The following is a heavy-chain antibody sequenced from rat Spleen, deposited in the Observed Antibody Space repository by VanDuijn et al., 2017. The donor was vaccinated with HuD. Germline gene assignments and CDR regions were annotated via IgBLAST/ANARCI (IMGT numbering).Heavy chain of an antibody. V-gene: IGHV2-16*01. CDR2: IWSGGDT. Sequence: QVQLKESGPGLMQPSQTLSLTCTVSGFSLTSNGVSWVRQPPGKGLEWIGAIWSGGDTDYNSALKSRLSISRDTSKSQVLLKMNSLQTEDTAMYFCARSANYYYDGSYYYVHFDYWGQGVMVTVSS. CDR3: ARSANYYYDGSYYYVHFDY. CDR1: GFSLTSNG. D-gene: IGHD1-12*02. J-gene: IGHJ2*01.